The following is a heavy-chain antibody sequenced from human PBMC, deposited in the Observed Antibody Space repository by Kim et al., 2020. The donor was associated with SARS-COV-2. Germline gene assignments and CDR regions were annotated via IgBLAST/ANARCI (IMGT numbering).Heavy chain of an antibody. CDR3: AKQSNVENYFDY. Sequence: YYADSVKGRFTISRDNSKNTLYLQMNSLRAEDTAVYYCAKQSNVENYFDYWGQGTLVTVSS. J-gene: IGHJ4*02. D-gene: IGHD1-1*01. V-gene: IGHV3-23*01.